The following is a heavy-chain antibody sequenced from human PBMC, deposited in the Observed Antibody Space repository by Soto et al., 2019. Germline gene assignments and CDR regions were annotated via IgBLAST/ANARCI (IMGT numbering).Heavy chain of an antibody. V-gene: IGHV4-30-4*08. J-gene: IGHJ6*02. CDR1: GGSISNDDYY. CDR3: ARATTVTSSFFYYGLDV. Sequence: QVQLQESGPGLVKPSQTLSLTCSVSGGSISNDDYYWTWIRQPPGKGLEWIGHIYYNGNTYYNPSLKSRLTMSLDTSQNQFSLHLTSVIAEDSASYFCARATTVTSSFFYYGLDVWGQGTTVNVSS. D-gene: IGHD4-17*01. CDR2: IYYNGNT.